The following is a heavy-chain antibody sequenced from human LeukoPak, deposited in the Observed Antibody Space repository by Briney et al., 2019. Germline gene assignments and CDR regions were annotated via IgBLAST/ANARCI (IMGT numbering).Heavy chain of an antibody. J-gene: IGHJ4*02. CDR3: ARGIGYSYGYRSDY. V-gene: IGHV1-8*01. CDR2: MNPNSGNA. Sequence: GASVKVSCKASGYTFISYDINWVRQATGQGLEWMGWMNPNSGNAGYAQKFQGRVTMTRNTSIGEAYMELSSLTSEDTAVYYCARGIGYSYGYRSDYWGQGTLVTVSS. CDR1: GYTFISYD. D-gene: IGHD5-18*01.